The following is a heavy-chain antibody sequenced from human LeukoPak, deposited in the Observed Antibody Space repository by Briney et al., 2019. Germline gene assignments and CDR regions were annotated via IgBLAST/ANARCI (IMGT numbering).Heavy chain of an antibody. V-gene: IGHV3-23*01. J-gene: IGHJ5*02. D-gene: IGHD3-10*01. CDR1: GFTFSSYA. Sequence: GGSLRLSCAASGFTFSSYAMSWVRQAPGKGLEWVSAISGSGGSTCYADSVKGRFTISRDNSKNTLYLQMNSLRAEDTAVYYCAKVGLWFGELYRPNWFDPWGQGTLVTVSS. CDR2: ISGSGGST. CDR3: AKVGLWFGELYRPNWFDP.